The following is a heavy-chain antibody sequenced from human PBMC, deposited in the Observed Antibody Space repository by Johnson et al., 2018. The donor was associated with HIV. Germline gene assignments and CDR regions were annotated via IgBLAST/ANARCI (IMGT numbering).Heavy chain of an antibody. J-gene: IGHJ3*02. CDR1: GFTFSSYA. D-gene: IGHD4-23*01. CDR3: ARALGTAVWAFDS. Sequence: VQLVESGGGLVQPGGSLRLSCAASGFTFSSYAMSWVRQAPGRGLEWVSVIYSGGSTYHADSVKGRFTISRDNSKNMVYLQINSLRAEDTALYYCARALGTAVWAFDSWGQGTMLTVSS. V-gene: IGHV3-23*03. CDR2: IYSGGST.